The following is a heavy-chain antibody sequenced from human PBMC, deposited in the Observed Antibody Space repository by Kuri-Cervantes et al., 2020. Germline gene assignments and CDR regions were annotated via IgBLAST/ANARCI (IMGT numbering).Heavy chain of an antibody. V-gene: IGHV3-21*04. D-gene: IGHD2-15*01. CDR2: ISSSSSYI. CDR1: GFTFSSYS. J-gene: IGHJ4*02. Sequence: GGSLRLSCAASGFTFSSYSMNWVRQAPGKGLEWVSSISSSSSYIYYADSVKGRFTIPRDNSKNTLYLQMNSLRAEDTAVYYCAKALRSGGSFPAKSAVDYWGQGTLVTVSS. CDR3: AKALRSGGSFPAKSAVDY.